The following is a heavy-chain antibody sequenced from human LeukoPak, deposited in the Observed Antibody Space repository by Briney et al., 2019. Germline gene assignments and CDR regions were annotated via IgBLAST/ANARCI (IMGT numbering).Heavy chain of an antibody. J-gene: IGHJ4*02. CDR2: ISYDGSNK. CDR1: GFTFSSYA. CDR3: ARDFGAAGTVDY. D-gene: IGHD6-13*01. Sequence: GGSLRLSCAASGFTFSSYAIHWVRQAPGKGLEWVAVISYDGSNKYYADSVKGRFTTSRDNSKNTLYLQMNSLRAEDTAVYYCARDFGAAGTVDYWGQGTLVTVSS. V-gene: IGHV3-30-3*01.